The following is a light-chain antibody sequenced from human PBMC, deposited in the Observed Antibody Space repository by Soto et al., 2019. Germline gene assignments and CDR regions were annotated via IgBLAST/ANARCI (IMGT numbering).Light chain of an antibody. Sequence: EIVLTQFPGTLSLSPGDRVTLSCRASQSVSTNYFSWYQQKPGQAPRLLIYRTSRRAVGIPDRFSGSGSGTDFTLTISRLEPEDFAMYYCQQYGDFNSPRYSFGQGTRLEI. CDR1: QSVSTNY. CDR2: RTS. CDR3: QQYGDFNSPRYS. J-gene: IGKJ2*03. V-gene: IGKV3-20*01.